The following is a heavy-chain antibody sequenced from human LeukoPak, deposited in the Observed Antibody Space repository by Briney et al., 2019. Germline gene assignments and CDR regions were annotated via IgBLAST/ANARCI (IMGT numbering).Heavy chain of an antibody. CDR2: ISGSGGST. V-gene: IGHV3-23*01. Sequence: GGSLRLSCAASGFTFSSYAMSWVRQAPGKGLEWVSAISGSGGSTYYADSVKGRFTISRDNSKNTLYLQMNSLRAEDTAVYYCAKGPQMRSWFPPEGYWGQGTLVTVSS. CDR1: GFTFSSYA. J-gene: IGHJ4*02. CDR3: AKGPQMRSWFPPEGY. D-gene: IGHD6-13*01.